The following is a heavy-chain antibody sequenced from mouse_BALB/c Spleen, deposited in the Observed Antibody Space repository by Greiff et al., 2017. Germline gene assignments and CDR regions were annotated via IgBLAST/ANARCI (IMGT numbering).Heavy chain of an antibody. J-gene: IGHJ4*01. Sequence: VNVVESGPGLVAPSQSLSITCTVSGFSLSRYSVHWVRQPPGKGLEWLGMIWGGGSTDYNSALKSRLSISKDNSKSQVFLKMNSLQTDDTAMYYCASYGNPYAMDYWGQGTSVTVSS. V-gene: IGHV2-6-4*01. D-gene: IGHD2-1*01. CDR3: ASYGNPYAMDY. CDR2: IWGGGST. CDR1: GFSLSRYS.